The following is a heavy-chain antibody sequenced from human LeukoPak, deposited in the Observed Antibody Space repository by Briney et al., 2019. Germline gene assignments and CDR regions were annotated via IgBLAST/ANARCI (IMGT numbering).Heavy chain of an antibody. CDR1: GGSISSYY. CDR2: IYTSGST. V-gene: IGHV4-4*07. J-gene: IGHJ5*02. D-gene: IGHD4-17*01. CDR3: ARVISGLRGKPSFDP. Sequence: PSETLSLTCTVSGGSISSYYWSWIRQPAGKGLEWIGCIYTSGSTNYNPSLKSRVTMSVDTSKNQFSLKLSSVTAADTAVYYCARVISGLRGKPSFDPWGQGTLVTVSS.